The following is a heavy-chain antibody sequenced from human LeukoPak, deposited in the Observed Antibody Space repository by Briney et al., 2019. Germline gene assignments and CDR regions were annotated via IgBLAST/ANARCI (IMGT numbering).Heavy chain of an antibody. D-gene: IGHD2-15*01. J-gene: IGHJ4*02. CDR3: AKDRGRTWFQVAN. CDR1: GFTFSSDA. V-gene: IGHV3-23*01. CDR2: ISGSGGST. Sequence: GGSLRLSCIGTGFTFSSDAMGWVRQAPGKGLEWVSGISGSGGSTYYADSVKGRFTISRDNSKNTLYLQMNSLRVEDTAVYYCAKDRGRTWFQVANRGQGTLVTVSS.